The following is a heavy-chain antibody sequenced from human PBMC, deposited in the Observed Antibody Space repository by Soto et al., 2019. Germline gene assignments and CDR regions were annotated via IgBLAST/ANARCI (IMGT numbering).Heavy chain of an antibody. CDR2: INAGNGNT. J-gene: IGHJ4*02. CDR3: VAAAGTGVDY. Sequence: QVQLVQSGAEVKKPGASVKVSCKASGYTFTSYAMHWVRQAPGQRLEWMGWINAGNGNTKYSQKFQGRVTITRDTSASTADMELSSLRSEDTAVYYCVAAAGTGVDYWGQGTLVTVSS. V-gene: IGHV1-3*01. D-gene: IGHD6-13*01. CDR1: GYTFTSYA.